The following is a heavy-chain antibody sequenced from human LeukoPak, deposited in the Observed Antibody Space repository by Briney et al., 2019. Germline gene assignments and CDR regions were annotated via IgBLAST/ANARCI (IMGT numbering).Heavy chain of an antibody. D-gene: IGHD2-2*01. V-gene: IGHV1-8*02. J-gene: IGHJ5*02. CDR3: ARGGDIAVVPAAMVGP. Sequence: ASVKVSCKASGGTFSSYAISWVRQATGQGLEWMGWMNTNSGNTGHAQKFQGRLTMTRDTSTNTAYMELSSLRSEDTAVYYCARGGDIAVVPAAMVGPWGQGTLVTVSS. CDR2: MNTNSGNT. CDR1: GGTFSSYA.